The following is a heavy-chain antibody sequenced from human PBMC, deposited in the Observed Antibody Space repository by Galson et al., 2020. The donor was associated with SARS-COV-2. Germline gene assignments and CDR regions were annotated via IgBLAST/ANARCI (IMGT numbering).Heavy chain of an antibody. V-gene: IGHV3-23*01. CDR1: GFTFSNYA. CDR2: ISDSGGST. CDR3: ANRVPS. J-gene: IGHJ5*02. Sequence: GESLKISCAASGFTFSNYAMGWVRQAPGEGLEWVSSISDSGGSTYYADSVKGRFTISRDNSKNTLYLQMNSLRAEDTALYYCANRVPSWGQGTLVTVSS.